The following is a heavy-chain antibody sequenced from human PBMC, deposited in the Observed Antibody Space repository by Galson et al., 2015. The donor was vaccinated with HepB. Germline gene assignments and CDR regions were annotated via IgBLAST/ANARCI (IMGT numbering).Heavy chain of an antibody. CDR1: GDSVSSNSAA. D-gene: IGHD5-12*01. CDR2: TYYRSKWYN. Sequence: CAISGDSVSSNSAAWNWIRQSPSRGLEWLGRTYYRSKWYNDYAVSVKSRITINPDTSKNQFSLQLNSVTPEDTAVYYCARALPYSGYDQNYYFDYWGQGTLVTASS. V-gene: IGHV6-1*01. J-gene: IGHJ4*02. CDR3: ARALPYSGYDQNYYFDY.